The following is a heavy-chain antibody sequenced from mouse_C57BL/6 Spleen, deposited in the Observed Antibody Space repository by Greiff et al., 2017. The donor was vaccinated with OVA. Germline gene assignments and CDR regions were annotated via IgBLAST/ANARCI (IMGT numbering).Heavy chain of an antibody. V-gene: IGHV1-26*01. CDR2: INPNNGGT. CDR1: GYTFTDYY. Sequence: VQLQQSGPELVKPGASVKISCKASGYTFTDYYMNWVKQSHGKSLEWIGDINPNNGGTSYNQKFKGKATLTVDKSSSTAYMELRSLTSEDSAVYYCARHDYDAMDYWGQGTSVTVSS. J-gene: IGHJ4*01. CDR3: ARHDYDAMDY.